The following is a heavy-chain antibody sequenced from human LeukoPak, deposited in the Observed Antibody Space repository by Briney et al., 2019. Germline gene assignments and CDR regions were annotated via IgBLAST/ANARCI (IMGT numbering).Heavy chain of an antibody. D-gene: IGHD5-24*01. V-gene: IGHV4-59*01. J-gene: IGHJ2*01. Sequence: KPTETLPLSCAVSDGSISSYYWNWIWQPPGKGLEWIGNIYNSGSTDYNPSLKSRVTISVNLSKKLISLKLTSVTAADTALYYCARDRGRSWYFDLWGRVILVTVSS. CDR3: ARDRGRSWYFDL. CDR2: IYNSGST. CDR1: DGSISSYY.